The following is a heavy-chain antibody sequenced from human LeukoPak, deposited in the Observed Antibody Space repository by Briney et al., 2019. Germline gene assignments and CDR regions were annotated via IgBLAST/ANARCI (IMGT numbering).Heavy chain of an antibody. J-gene: IGHJ3*02. Sequence: GGSLRLSCAASGFTFSSYEMNWVRQAPGKGLEWVSYISSSGSTIYYADSVKGRFTISRDNAESTLYLQMNSLRAEDTALYYCARGEYPHAFDIWGQGTMVSVSS. CDR2: ISSSGSTI. V-gene: IGHV3-48*03. CDR3: ARGEYPHAFDI. D-gene: IGHD2-2*02. CDR1: GFTFSSYE.